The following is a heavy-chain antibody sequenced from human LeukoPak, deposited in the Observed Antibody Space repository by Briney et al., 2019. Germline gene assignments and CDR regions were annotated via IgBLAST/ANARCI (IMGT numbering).Heavy chain of an antibody. D-gene: IGHD3-22*01. CDR3: ARDGRDYDSSGYYYGTYYFDY. CDR1: GFTFSSYW. Sequence: GGSLRLSCAASGFTFSSYWMHWVRQAPGKGLEWVAVISYDGSNKYYADSVKGRFTISRDNSKNTLYLQMNSLRAEDTAVYYCARDGRDYDSSGYYYGTYYFDYWGQGTLVTVSS. J-gene: IGHJ4*02. CDR2: ISYDGSNK. V-gene: IGHV3-30-3*01.